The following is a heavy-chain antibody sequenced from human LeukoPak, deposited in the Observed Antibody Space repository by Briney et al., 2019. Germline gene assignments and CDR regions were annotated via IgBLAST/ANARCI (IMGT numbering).Heavy chain of an antibody. CDR2: INSGHSNT. D-gene: IGHD6-19*01. Sequence: ASVKLSCKASGYTLSQYAMHWVRQASGQRPEWMGWINSGHSNTKYDQKFQGRVTITRDTSANTAYMELSSLRSEDTAVYYCAREQWLGSFYYYYYGLDVWGQGTTVTVSS. V-gene: IGHV1-3*04. CDR3: AREQWLGSFYYYYYGLDV. CDR1: GYTLSQYA. J-gene: IGHJ6*02.